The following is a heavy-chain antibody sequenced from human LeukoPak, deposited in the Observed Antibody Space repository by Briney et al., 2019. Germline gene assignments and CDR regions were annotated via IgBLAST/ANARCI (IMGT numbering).Heavy chain of an antibody. V-gene: IGHV4-34*01. CDR2: VKRDGDT. J-gene: IGHJ5*01. CDR3: ARGPVALPNDRLSLFFDF. D-gene: IGHD2-8*01. Sequence: PSETLSPTCAVYGASFNTYYWTWIRQSPDKGLEWIGEVKRDGDTNVNPSLRSRVVMSVDASKNQFSLKMTSVTAADTAIYFCARGPVALPNDRLSLFFDFWGQGTLVTVSS. CDR1: GASFNTYY.